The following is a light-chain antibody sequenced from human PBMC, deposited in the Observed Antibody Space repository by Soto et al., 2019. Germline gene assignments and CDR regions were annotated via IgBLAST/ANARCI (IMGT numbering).Light chain of an antibody. J-gene: IGKJ1*01. CDR2: DAS. CDR3: QQYNSYRT. Sequence: DIQMTQSPCTLSASVGDRVTITCRASQSISSWLAWYQQKPGKAPKLLIYDASSLESGVPSRFSGSGSGTEFTFTISSLQPDDFATYYCQQYNSYRTFGQGTKVEIK. CDR1: QSISSW. V-gene: IGKV1-5*01.